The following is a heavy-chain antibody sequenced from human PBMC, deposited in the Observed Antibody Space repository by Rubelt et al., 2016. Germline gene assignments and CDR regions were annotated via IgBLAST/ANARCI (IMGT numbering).Heavy chain of an antibody. CDR3: ARQGVGDYVWGSYRQVDY. Sequence: QLQLQESGPGLVKPSETLSLTCTVSGGSISSSSYYWGWIRQPPGKGLEWIGRIYNGGSTYYNPSLKVRFCVSVDTAKNQFALKRSAVTDADTAVYYWARQGVGDYVWGSYRQVDYWGQGTLVTVSS. D-gene: IGHD3-16*02. CDR1: GGSISSSSYY. J-gene: IGHJ4*02. V-gene: IGHV4-39*01. CDR2: IYNGGST.